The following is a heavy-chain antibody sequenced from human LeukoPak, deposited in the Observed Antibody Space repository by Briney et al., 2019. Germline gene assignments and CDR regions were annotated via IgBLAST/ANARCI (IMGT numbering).Heavy chain of an antibody. CDR3: AKAHGSSGDFYYGMDV. V-gene: IGHV3-9*01. CDR2: ISWNSGRI. CDR1: GFTFDNYA. J-gene: IGHJ6*02. Sequence: GGSLRLSCAASGFTFDNYAMNWVRQAPGKGLEWDSGISWNSGRIGYADSVKGRFTISRDNAKNSLYLQMNSLRPEDTALYYCAKAHGSSGDFYYGMDVWGQGTTVTVSS. D-gene: IGHD3-10*01.